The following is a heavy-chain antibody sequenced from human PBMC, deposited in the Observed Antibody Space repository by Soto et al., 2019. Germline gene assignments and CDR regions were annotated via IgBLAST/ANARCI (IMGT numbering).Heavy chain of an antibody. CDR3: ARADIGTYGMAV. CDR2: IWYDGSKQ. CDR1: GFTFSSHG. D-gene: IGHD2-15*01. J-gene: IGHJ6*02. V-gene: IGHV3-33*01. Sequence: QVQLVESGGGVVQPGTSLRLACVASGFTFSSHGMHWVRQAPGKGLEWVAVIWYDGSKQEYADSVKGRFTISRDNSKNTVYLQMSSLRAEDTAVYYCARADIGTYGMAVWGQGTTVTVSS.